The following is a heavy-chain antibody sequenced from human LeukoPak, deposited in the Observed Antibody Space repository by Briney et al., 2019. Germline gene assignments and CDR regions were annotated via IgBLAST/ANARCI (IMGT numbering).Heavy chain of an antibody. D-gene: IGHD6-13*01. CDR3: ARDARPDNSSWYWSDP. J-gene: IGHJ5*02. V-gene: IGHV1-8*01. CDR1: GYTFTSFD. CDR2: MNPNSGNT. Sequence: ASVKVSCKASGYTFTSFDINWVRQATGQGPEWMGWMNPNSGNTGYAQKFQGRVSMTRDTSINTAYMELSRLRSDDTAVYYCARDARPDNSSWYWSDPWGQGTLVTVSS.